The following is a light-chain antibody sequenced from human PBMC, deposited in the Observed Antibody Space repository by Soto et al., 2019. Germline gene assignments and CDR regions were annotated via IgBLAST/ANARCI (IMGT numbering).Light chain of an antibody. Sequence: DIQVTQSPSSLSASVGDRVTITCRASQSISSYLNWYQQKPGKAPKLLIYAASSLQSGVPSRFSGSGSGTDFTLTISDLQPEDFATYYCQQSYSTLWTFGQGTKVDIK. CDR3: QQSYSTLWT. V-gene: IGKV1-39*01. CDR2: AAS. J-gene: IGKJ1*01. CDR1: QSISSY.